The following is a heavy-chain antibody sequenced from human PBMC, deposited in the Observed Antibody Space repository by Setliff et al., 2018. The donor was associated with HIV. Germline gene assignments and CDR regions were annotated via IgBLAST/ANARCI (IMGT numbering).Heavy chain of an antibody. D-gene: IGHD3-3*01. V-gene: IGHV4-59*12. CDR2: IDHTGNT. CDR3: ARDVMEWFGNYFDN. J-gene: IGHJ4*02. Sequence: PSETLSLTCTVSGGSISSYYWSWIRQPPGKGLEWIGEIDHTGNTNYNPSLKSRVTISIDTSKHQFSLKLTSVTAADTAVYYCARDVMEWFGNYFDNWGQGALVTVSS. CDR1: GGSISSYY.